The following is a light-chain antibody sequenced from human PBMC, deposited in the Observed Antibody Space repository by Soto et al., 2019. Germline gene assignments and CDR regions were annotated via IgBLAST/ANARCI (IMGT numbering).Light chain of an antibody. V-gene: IGKV1-39*01. Sequence: DIQMTQSPSSLSASVGDRVTITCRASQSISNYLNWYQQKPGKAPKLLISAASSLQSGVPSRFNGSGSGTDFTLTISSLQPEDFATYYCQQSYSTPWTFGQGTKVDIK. CDR3: QQSYSTPWT. CDR2: AAS. CDR1: QSISNY. J-gene: IGKJ1*01.